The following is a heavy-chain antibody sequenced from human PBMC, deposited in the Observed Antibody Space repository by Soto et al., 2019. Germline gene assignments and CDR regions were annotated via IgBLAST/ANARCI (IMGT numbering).Heavy chain of an antibody. V-gene: IGHV4-39*01. D-gene: IGHD2-15*01. J-gene: IGHJ4*02. CDR3: AGFVVPASRNSDFYY. CDR1: GISVSTSDYY. CDR2: IYYSGST. Sequence: SETLSLTCTVSGISVSTSDYYWGWVRQPPGKGLDWIGHIYYSGSTLYNPSLRSRVTLSVDTSKNQFSLRLNSVTVADTAVYFCAGFVVPASRNSDFYYWGQGTLVTVSS.